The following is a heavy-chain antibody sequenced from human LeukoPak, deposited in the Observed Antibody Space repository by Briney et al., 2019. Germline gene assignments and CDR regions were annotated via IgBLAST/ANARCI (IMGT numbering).Heavy chain of an antibody. Sequence: GGSLRLSCVASGFTFSTYSMNWVRQAPGKGLEWVSYITSSSSAKYYADSVKGRFTNSRDNAENSLYLQMNSLRAEDTAVYYCTRDQEGSDYWGQGTLVTVSS. CDR2: ITSSSSAK. J-gene: IGHJ4*02. CDR3: TRDQEGSDY. V-gene: IGHV3-48*01. CDR1: GFTFSTYS.